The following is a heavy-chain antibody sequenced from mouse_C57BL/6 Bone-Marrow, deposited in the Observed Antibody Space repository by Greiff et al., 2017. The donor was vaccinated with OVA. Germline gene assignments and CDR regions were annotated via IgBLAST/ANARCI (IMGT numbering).Heavy chain of an antibody. CDR1: GFSFNTYA. CDR2: IRSKSNNYAT. V-gene: IGHV10-1*01. Sequence: EAGGGLVQPKGSLKLSCAASGFSFNTYAMNWVRQAPGKGLEWVARIRSKSNNYATYYADSVNDRFTISRDDSESMLYLQMNNLKTEDTAMYYCVRHNWDEYFDVWGTGTTVTVSS. J-gene: IGHJ1*03. D-gene: IGHD4-1*01. CDR3: VRHNWDEYFDV.